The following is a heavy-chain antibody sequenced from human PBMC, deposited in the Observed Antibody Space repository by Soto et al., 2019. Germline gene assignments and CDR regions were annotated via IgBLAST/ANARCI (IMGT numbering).Heavy chain of an antibody. J-gene: IGHJ2*01. V-gene: IGHV3-49*05. Sequence: EVQLVESGGGLVRPGRSLRLSCSTSGFTFGDYGMTWFRQAPGKGLEWVGLIRSKSYGKTTEYAASATNRFTISRDDSNRIADLQMNSLKADDTAVYYCTRERWDYGDTKWYFDLWGRGTLVTVSS. CDR3: TRERWDYGDTKWYFDL. D-gene: IGHD4-17*01. CDR1: GFTFGDYG. CDR2: IRSKSYGKTT.